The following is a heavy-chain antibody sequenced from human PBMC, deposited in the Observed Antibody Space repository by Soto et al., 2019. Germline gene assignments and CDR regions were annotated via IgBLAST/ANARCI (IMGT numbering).Heavy chain of an antibody. V-gene: IGHV1-69*02. CDR1: GGTFSIYT. Sequence: QVQLVQSGAEVKKPGSSVKVSCKASGGTFSIYTSSWVRQAPGQGLEWMGRIIPILGIANYAQKFQGRVTITADKSTSTAYMELSSLRSEDTAVYYCASRYDSSDYWGQGTLVTVSS. CDR3: ASRYDSSDY. CDR2: IIPILGIA. J-gene: IGHJ4*02. D-gene: IGHD3-22*01.